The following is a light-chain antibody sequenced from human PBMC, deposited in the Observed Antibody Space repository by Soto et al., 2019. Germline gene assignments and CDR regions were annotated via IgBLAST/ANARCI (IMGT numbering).Light chain of an antibody. Sequence: EFVLTQSPGTLSLSPGERAALSCRASHSVSSNLAWYQQKPGQAPRLLIYGASTRATGIPARFSGSGSGTEFTLTISSLQSEDFAVYYCQQYNNWPPWTFGQGTKVDNK. V-gene: IGKV3-15*01. CDR2: GAS. CDR3: QQYNNWPPWT. CDR1: HSVSSN. J-gene: IGKJ1*01.